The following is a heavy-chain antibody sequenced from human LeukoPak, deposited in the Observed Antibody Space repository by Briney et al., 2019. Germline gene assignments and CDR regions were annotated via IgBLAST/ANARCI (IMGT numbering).Heavy chain of an antibody. CDR3: MVRAVSNWFDP. Sequence: ASVKVSCKASGYTFTGYYIHWVRQAPGQGLEWMGWINPNSGGTNYARKFLGRVTMTRDTSISTAYMELSRLTSDDTAVYYCMVRAVSNWFDPWGQGTLVTVSS. D-gene: IGHD3-10*01. CDR2: INPNSGGT. J-gene: IGHJ5*02. V-gene: IGHV1-2*02. CDR1: GYTFTGYY.